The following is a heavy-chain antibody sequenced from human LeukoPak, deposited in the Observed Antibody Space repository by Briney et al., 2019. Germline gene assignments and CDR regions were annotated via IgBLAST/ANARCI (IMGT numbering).Heavy chain of an antibody. D-gene: IGHD5-12*01. CDR1: GYSFTTYW. CDR2: IYPGDSDT. CDR3: ARHSRGGGYDYGDLDY. V-gene: IGHV5-51*01. Sequence: GESLKISCKGSGYSFTTYWIGWVRPMPGKGLEWMGIIYPGDSDTRYSPSFHGQVTISADKSISTAYLQWSSLKASDTAMYYCARHSRGGGYDYGDLDYWGQGTLVTVSS. J-gene: IGHJ4*02.